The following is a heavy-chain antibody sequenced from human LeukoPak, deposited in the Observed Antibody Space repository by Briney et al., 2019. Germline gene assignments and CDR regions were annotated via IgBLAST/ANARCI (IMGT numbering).Heavy chain of an antibody. J-gene: IGHJ4*02. CDR3: ARDPPALDY. V-gene: IGHV3-48*01. CDR2: IKSSGSPI. Sequence: GGSLRLSCAASGFTFSSYSMNWVRQAPGKGLEWVAYIKSSGSPIYYADSVKGRFTISRDNAKNSLYLQMNSLRAEDTAIYYCARDPPALDYWGPGTLVTVSS. CDR1: GFTFSSYS.